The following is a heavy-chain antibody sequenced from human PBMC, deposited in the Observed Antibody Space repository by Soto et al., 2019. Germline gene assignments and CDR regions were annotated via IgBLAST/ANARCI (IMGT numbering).Heavy chain of an antibody. Sequence: GGSLRLSCAASGFTFSSYGMHWVRQAPGKGLEWVAVIWYDGSNKYYADSVKGRFTISRDNSKNTLYLQMNSLRAEDTAVYYCARLRRVYAIRESLSYYMDVWGKGTTVTVSS. D-gene: IGHD2-8*01. V-gene: IGHV3-33*01. CDR1: GFTFSSYG. J-gene: IGHJ6*03. CDR2: IWYDGSNK. CDR3: ARLRRVYAIRESLSYYMDV.